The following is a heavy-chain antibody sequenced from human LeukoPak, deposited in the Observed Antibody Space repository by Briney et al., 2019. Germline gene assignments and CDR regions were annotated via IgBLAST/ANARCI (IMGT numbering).Heavy chain of an antibody. V-gene: IGHV1-2*02. CDR2: INPNSGGT. CDR3: AREKSGSYYDFWSGSRGAFDI. D-gene: IGHD3-3*01. CDR1: GYTLTGYY. Sequence: ASVKVSCKASGYTLTGYYMHWVRQAPGQGLEWMGWINPNSGGTNYAQKFQGRVTMTRDTSISTAYMELSRLRSDDTAVYYCAREKSGSYYDFWSGSRGAFDIWGQGTMVTVSS. J-gene: IGHJ3*02.